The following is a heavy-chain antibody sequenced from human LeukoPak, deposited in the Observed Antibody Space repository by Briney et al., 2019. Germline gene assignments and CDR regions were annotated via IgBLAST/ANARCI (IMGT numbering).Heavy chain of an antibody. V-gene: IGHV4-59*01. Sequence: SETLSLTCTVSGGSISSYYWSWIRQPPGKGLEWIGYIYYSGSTNYNPSLKSRVTISVDTSKNQFSLKLRSVTAADTAVYYCARVTGYVIQDNFDYWGQGTLVTVSS. CDR3: ARVTGYVIQDNFDY. CDR2: IYYSGST. J-gene: IGHJ4*02. D-gene: IGHD5-18*01. CDR1: GGSISSYY.